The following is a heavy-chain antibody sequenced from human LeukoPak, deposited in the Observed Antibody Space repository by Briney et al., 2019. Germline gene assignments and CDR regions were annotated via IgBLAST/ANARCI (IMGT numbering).Heavy chain of an antibody. CDR2: ISYDGSNK. CDR1: GLTFSSYA. J-gene: IGHJ3*02. V-gene: IGHV3-30-3*01. D-gene: IGHD2-2*01. CDR3: ARAMAFDI. Sequence: HPGGSLRLSCAASGLTFSSYAMHWVRQAPGKGLEWVAVISYDGSNKYYADSVKGRFTISRDNSKNTLYLQMNSLRAEDTAVYYCARAMAFDIWGQGTMVTVSS.